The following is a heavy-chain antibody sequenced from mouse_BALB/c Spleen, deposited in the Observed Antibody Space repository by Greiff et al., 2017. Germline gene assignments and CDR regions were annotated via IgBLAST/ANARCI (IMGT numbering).Heavy chain of an antibody. CDR2: ISYSGST. CDR3: ARGGSTMITTGFAY. CDR1: GYSITSDYA. Sequence: EVKLVESGPGLVKPSQSLSLTCTVTGYSITSDYAWNWIRQFPGNKLGWMGYISYSGSTSYNPSLKSRISITRDTSKNQFFLQLNSVTTEDTATYYCARGGSTMITTGFAYWGQGTLVTVSA. J-gene: IGHJ3*01. D-gene: IGHD2-4*01. V-gene: IGHV3-2*02.